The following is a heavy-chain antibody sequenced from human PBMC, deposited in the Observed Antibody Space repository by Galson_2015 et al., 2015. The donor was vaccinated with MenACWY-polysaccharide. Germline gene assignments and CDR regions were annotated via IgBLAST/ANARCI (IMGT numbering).Heavy chain of an antibody. CDR3: ARTSWDNWFDP. CDR1: GFSLRTSGVG. D-gene: IGHD2-2*01. J-gene: IGHJ5*02. CDR2: IYWDDDK. Sequence: PALVTPTQTLTLTCTFSGFSLRTSGVGVGWIRQPPGKALEWLALIYWDDDKRYSPSLKSRLTITKDTSKNQVVLTMTNIDPVDTAIYYCARTSWDNWFDPWGQGTLVTVSS. V-gene: IGHV2-5*02.